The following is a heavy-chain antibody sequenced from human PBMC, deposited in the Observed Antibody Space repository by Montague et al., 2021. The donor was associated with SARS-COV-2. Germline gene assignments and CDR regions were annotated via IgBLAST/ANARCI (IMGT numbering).Heavy chain of an antibody. CDR3: ARRINSGSYFDS. CDR2: VYYSGAT. Sequence: SETLSLTCTVSGDSIYKSYFYWGWIRQPPGKGLEWIGNVYYSGATHYXXXLKSRLTISVDTSKNQFPLKLNSVTAADTAAYYCARRINSGSYFDSCGQGTLVTVSS. J-gene: IGHJ4*02. CDR1: GDSIYKSYFY. V-gene: IGHV4-39*01. D-gene: IGHD1-26*01.